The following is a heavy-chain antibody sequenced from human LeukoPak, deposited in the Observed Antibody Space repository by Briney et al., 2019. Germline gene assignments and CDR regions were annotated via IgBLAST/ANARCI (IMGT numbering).Heavy chain of an antibody. J-gene: IGHJ6*03. D-gene: IGHD6-13*01. CDR1: GGSISSYY. CDR3: ARDIGTGIAAAGTGGPDYYYYMDV. V-gene: IGHV4-59*01. CDR2: IYYSGST. Sequence: PSETLSLTCTVSGGSISSYYWSWIRQPPGKGLEWIGYIYYSGSTNYNPSLKSRVTISVDTSKNQFSLKLSSVTAADTAVYYCARDIGTGIAAAGTGGPDYYYYMDVWGKGTTVTVSS.